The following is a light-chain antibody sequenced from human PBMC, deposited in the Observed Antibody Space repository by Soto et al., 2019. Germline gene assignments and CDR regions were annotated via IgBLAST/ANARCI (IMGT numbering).Light chain of an antibody. Sequence: QSVLTQPPSASGTPGQRVTIFCSGSGSKIGSNSVNWYQQLPGTAPKLLMYSSNQRPSGVPDRFSGSKSGTSASLAISGLQSEDEADYYCAAWDDSLNGVVFGGGTKLTVL. CDR3: AAWDDSLNGVV. CDR1: GSKIGSNS. V-gene: IGLV1-44*01. CDR2: SSN. J-gene: IGLJ2*01.